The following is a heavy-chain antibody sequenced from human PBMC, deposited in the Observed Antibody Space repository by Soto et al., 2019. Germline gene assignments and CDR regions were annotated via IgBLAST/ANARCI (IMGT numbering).Heavy chain of an antibody. CDR1: GFSLSTSGVG. D-gene: IGHD6-13*01. J-gene: IGHJ4*02. CDR2: IYWDDDK. CDR3: AHARITATGTKGTIFDS. Sequence: QITLKESGPTLVKPTQTLTLTCTFSGFSLSTSGVGVGWIRQPPGKALEWLALIYWDDDKRYSPSLKSSLTITKETSKNQVVLTMTNMDPVDTATYSCAHARITATGTKGTIFDSWGQGTLVTVSS. V-gene: IGHV2-5*02.